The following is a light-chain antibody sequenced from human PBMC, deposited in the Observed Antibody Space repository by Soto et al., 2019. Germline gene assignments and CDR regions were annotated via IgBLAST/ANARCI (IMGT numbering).Light chain of an antibody. CDR2: GAS. CDR3: QQYGSSPWT. Sequence: EIVLTQSPGTLSLSPGERATLSCRASQSVSSSYLAWYQQKPVQAPRLLIYGASSRATGLPDRFSGSGSGTDFTLTISRLEPEDFAVYYCQQYGSSPWTFDQGTKVEIK. CDR1: QSVSSSY. V-gene: IGKV3-20*01. J-gene: IGKJ1*01.